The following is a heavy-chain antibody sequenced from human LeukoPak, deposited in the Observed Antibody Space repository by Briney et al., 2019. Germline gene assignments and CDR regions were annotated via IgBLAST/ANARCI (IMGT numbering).Heavy chain of an antibody. V-gene: IGHV3-30*18. Sequence: GGSLRLSCAASGFTFSSYGMHWVRQAPGKGLEWVAVISYDGSNKYYADSVKGRFTISRDNSKNTLYLQMNSLRAEDTAVYYCAKGSEDYGDYHTLDYWGQGTLVTVSS. J-gene: IGHJ4*02. CDR1: GFTFSSYG. CDR3: AKGSEDYGDYHTLDY. CDR2: ISYDGSNK. D-gene: IGHD4-17*01.